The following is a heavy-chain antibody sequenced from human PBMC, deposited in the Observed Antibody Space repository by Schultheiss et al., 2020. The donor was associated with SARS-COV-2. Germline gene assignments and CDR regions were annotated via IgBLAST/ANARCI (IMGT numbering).Heavy chain of an antibody. CDR3: AKGPRHIVVVTAILGWAGMDV. Sequence: GGSLRLSCAASGFTFSSYEMNWVRQAPGKGLEWVSYISSSSSTIYYADSVKGRFTISRDNAKNSLYLQMNSLRAEDTAVYYCAKGPRHIVVVTAILGWAGMDVWGQGTTVTVSS. CDR1: GFTFSSYE. J-gene: IGHJ6*02. CDR2: ISSSSSTI. V-gene: IGHV3-48*01. D-gene: IGHD2-21*02.